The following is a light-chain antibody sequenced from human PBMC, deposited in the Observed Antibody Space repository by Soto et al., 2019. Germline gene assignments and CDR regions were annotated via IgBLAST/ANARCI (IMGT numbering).Light chain of an antibody. CDR3: QQSFSPPWT. CDR1: QNIYTY. J-gene: IGKJ1*01. CDR2: SAS. Sequence: DIQMTQSPSSLSASVGGRVTITCRASQNIYTYLNWYQQKPGKAPKLLIYSASSLQSGVPSRFSGSGSVTDFTLAISGLQPEDFETYYCQQSFSPPWTCGQGTTVEIK. V-gene: IGKV1-39*01.